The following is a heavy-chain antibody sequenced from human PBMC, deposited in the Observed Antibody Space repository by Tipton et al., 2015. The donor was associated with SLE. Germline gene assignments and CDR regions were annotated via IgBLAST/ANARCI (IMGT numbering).Heavy chain of an antibody. CDR2: INHSGST. V-gene: IGHV4-34*01. CDR3: ARRRVSHAFDI. D-gene: IGHD6-13*01. Sequence: TLSLTCTVSGGFISSYYWSWIRQPPGKGLEWIGEINHSGSTNYNPSLKSRVTISVDTSKNQFSLKLSSVTAADTAVYYCARRRVSHAFDIWGQGTMVTVS. J-gene: IGHJ3*02. CDR1: GGFISSYY.